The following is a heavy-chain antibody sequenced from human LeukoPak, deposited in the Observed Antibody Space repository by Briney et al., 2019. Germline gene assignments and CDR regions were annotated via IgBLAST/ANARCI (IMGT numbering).Heavy chain of an antibody. Sequence: GGSLRLSCAASGFTFRSYWMHWVRQAPGKGLVWVSRINSDGNSTTYADSVKGQFTISRDNAKNSLYLQMNSLRVEDTAVYYCAREVVGPRPFDYWGQGTLVTVSS. CDR1: GFTFRSYW. D-gene: IGHD1-26*01. CDR2: INSDGNST. CDR3: AREVVGPRPFDY. V-gene: IGHV3-74*01. J-gene: IGHJ4*02.